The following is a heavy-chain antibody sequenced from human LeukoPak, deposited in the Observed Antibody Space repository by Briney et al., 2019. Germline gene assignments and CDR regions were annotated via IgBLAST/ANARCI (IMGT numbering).Heavy chain of an antibody. CDR1: GYTFTSYA. V-gene: IGHV1-3*01. J-gene: IGHJ4*02. CDR3: ARGVDYYGSGSPEF. D-gene: IGHD3-10*01. CDR2: INAGNGNT. Sequence: ASVKVSCKASGYTFTSYAMHWVRQAPGQRLEWMGWINAGNGNTKYSQKFQGRVTITRDTSASTAYVELSSLRSEDTAVYYCARGVDYYGSGSPEFWGQGTLVTVSS.